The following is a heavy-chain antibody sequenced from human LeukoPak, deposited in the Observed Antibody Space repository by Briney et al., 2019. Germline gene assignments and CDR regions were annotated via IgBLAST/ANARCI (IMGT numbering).Heavy chain of an antibody. CDR2: ISYIGST. CDR1: GGSISTHY. CDR3: ARDPTTVTKGLDI. Sequence: SETLSLTCTVSGGSISTHYWSWIRQPPGKGLEWIGYISYIGSTNYNPSLKSRVTISVDTSKNQFSLKLSSVTAADAAVYFCARDPTTVTKGLDIWGQGTQVTVSS. J-gene: IGHJ3*02. D-gene: IGHD4-17*01. V-gene: IGHV4-59*11.